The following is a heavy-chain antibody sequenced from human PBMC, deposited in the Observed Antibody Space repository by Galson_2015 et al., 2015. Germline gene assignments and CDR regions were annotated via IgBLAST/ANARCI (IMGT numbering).Heavy chain of an antibody. Sequence: ETLSLTCTVSGGSISSYYWSWIRQPPGKGLEWIGYIYYSGSTNYNPSLKSRVTISVDTSKNQFSLKLSSVTAADTAVYYCARGDKEYWYFELWGRGTLVTVSS. CDR3: ARGDKEYWYFEL. V-gene: IGHV4-59*01. CDR2: IYYSGST. D-gene: IGHD2-15*01. CDR1: GGSISSYY. J-gene: IGHJ2*01.